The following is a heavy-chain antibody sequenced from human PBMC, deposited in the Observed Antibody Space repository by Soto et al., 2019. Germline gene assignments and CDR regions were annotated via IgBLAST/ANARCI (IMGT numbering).Heavy chain of an antibody. J-gene: IGHJ4*02. Sequence: QLQLQESGPGLVKPSETLSLTCTVSGGSISSSSYYWGWIRQPPGKGLEWIGSIYYSGSTYYNPSLKSRVTISVDTSKNQFSLKLSSVTAADTAVYYCARQYYYDSSGYYRKAPFDYWGQGTLVTVSS. D-gene: IGHD3-22*01. CDR2: IYYSGST. CDR1: GGSISSSSYY. CDR3: ARQYYYDSSGYYRKAPFDY. V-gene: IGHV4-39*01.